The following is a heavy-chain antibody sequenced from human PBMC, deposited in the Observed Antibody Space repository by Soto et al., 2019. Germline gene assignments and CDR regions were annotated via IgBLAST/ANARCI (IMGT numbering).Heavy chain of an antibody. CDR3: ARDRGGYCSGGSCPWHYGMDV. V-gene: IGHV4-61*08. Sequence: PSETLSLTCTVSGGSISSGGYYWTWIRHHPGKGLEWIGYIYYSGSTNYNPSLKSRVTISVDTSKNQCSLKLSSVTAADTAVYYCARDRGGYCSGGSCPWHYGMDVWGKGTTVTVSS. CDR2: IYYSGST. D-gene: IGHD2-15*01. CDR1: GGSISSGGYY. J-gene: IGHJ6*04.